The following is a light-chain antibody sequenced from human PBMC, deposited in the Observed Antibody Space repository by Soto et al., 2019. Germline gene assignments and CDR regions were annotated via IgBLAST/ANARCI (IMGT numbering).Light chain of an antibody. J-gene: IGKJ2*01. V-gene: IGKV2D-29*01. CDR3: MESLRLPYT. CDR1: QSLLHRDGKTY. Sequence: DIVLTQTPLSLSVPPGQPASISCKSSQSLLHRDGKTYLYWYLQKPGQPPHLLIYEVSNRFSGVPDRVSGSGSGADFTLKISRVEAEDVGIYYGMESLRLPYTFGQGTKLEIK. CDR2: EVS.